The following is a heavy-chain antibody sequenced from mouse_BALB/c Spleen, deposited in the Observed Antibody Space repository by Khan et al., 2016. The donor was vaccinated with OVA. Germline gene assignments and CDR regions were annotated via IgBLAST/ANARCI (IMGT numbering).Heavy chain of an antibody. Sequence: EVQLQESGPDLVKPSQSLSLTCTVTGYSITSGYAWHWIRQFPGNKLEWMAYIYFRGSINYNPSLKSRFSVTRDTSKNQFFLQLNSVTSEDTATYYCTRDGNYMDYWGQGTSVTVSS. V-gene: IGHV3-1*02. CDR1: GYSITSGYA. J-gene: IGHJ4*01. D-gene: IGHD2-1*01. CDR3: TRDGNYMDY. CDR2: IYFRGSI.